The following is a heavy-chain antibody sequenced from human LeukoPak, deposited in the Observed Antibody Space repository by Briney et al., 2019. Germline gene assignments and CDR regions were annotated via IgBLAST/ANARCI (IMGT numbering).Heavy chain of an antibody. J-gene: IGHJ5*02. D-gene: IGHD3-3*01. Sequence: SETLSLTCTVSGGSISSSSYYWGWIRQPPGKGLEWIGYIYYSGSTNYNPSLKSRVTISVDTSKNQFSLKLSSVTAADTAVYYCARGYYDFWSGYLAPHHNHNWFDPWGQGTLVTVSS. CDR1: GGSISSSSYY. V-gene: IGHV4-61*05. CDR3: ARGYYDFWSGYLAPHHNHNWFDP. CDR2: IYYSGST.